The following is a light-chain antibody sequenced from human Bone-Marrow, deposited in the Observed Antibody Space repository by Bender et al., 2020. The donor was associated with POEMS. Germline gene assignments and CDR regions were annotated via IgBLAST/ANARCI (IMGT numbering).Light chain of an antibody. CDR1: SSNTGSGYD. V-gene: IGLV1-40*01. J-gene: IGLJ3*02. Sequence: QSVLTQPPSVSGAPGQRVTISCTGSSSNTGSGYDINWYQHLPGTAPKLLIYGYNNRPSGVPDRFSGSKSGNTASLTISGLQAEDEADYYCCSFASSGTWVFGGGTELSVL. CDR3: CSFASSGTWV. CDR2: GYN.